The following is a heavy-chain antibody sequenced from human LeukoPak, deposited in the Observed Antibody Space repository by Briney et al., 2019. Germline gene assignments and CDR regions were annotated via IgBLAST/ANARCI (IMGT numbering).Heavy chain of an antibody. V-gene: IGHV3-74*01. CDR1: GFTFSSYW. CDR3: ARALPPSVNTPWK. CDR2: ISGSGGST. Sequence: GRSLRLSCAASGFTFSSYWMHWVRQVPGKGLEWVSAISGSGGSTYYADSVKGRFTIYRDNAKNTLYLQMNSLGAEDTAVYYCARALPPSVNTPWKWGQGTQVTVSS. J-gene: IGHJ4*02. D-gene: IGHD1-1*01.